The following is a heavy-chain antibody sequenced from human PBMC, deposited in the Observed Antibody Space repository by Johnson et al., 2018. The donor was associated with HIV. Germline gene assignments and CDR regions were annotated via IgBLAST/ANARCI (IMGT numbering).Heavy chain of an antibody. CDR1: GFTFSSYG. D-gene: IGHD6-6*01. J-gene: IGHJ3*02. Sequence: QVQLVESGGGVVQPGGSLRLSCAASGFTFSSYGMHWVRQAPGKGLEWVAFIRYDGSNKYYADSVKGRFTISRDNSKNMLYLQMNSLRAEDTAVYYCAPIAAHHDAFDIWGQGTMVTVSS. CDR3: APIAAHHDAFDI. CDR2: IRYDGSNK. V-gene: IGHV3-30*02.